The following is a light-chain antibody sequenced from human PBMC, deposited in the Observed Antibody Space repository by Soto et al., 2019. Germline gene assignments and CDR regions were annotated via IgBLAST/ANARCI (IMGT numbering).Light chain of an antibody. CDR2: TAA. Sequence: DIQMTQSPPSLSASVGDRVTITCRASQTISNYLNWYQQKSGQAPKLLIYTAASLQSGVPSRFSGSGSGTDFILTITTLQPEDFATYYCQQSYSAPTTFGGGTKVDIK. J-gene: IGKJ4*01. CDR3: QQSYSAPTT. V-gene: IGKV1-39*01. CDR1: QTISNY.